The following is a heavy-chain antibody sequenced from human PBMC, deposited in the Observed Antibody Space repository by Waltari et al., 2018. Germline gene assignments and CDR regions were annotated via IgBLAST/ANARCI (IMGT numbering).Heavy chain of an antibody. CDR3: ARGSVLGDYFDY. CDR1: GGSISSGRYY. D-gene: IGHD3-16*01. Sequence: QVQLQESGPGLVKPSQTLSLTSSVSGGSISSGRYYWTWIRQPAGKPLEWSGHIYTSGITKYNPSLKSRVTISVDTSKNQFSLKLSSVTAADTAVYYCARGSVLGDYFDYWGQGTLVTVSS. J-gene: IGHJ4*02. V-gene: IGHV4-61*09. CDR2: IYTSGIT.